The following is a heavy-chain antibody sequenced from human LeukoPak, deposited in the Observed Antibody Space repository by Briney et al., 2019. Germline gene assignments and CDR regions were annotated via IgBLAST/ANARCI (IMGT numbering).Heavy chain of an antibody. Sequence: SETLSLTCTVSGGSISSYYWSWIRQPPGKGLEWIGYMYNSGNTNYNPSLKSRVTISADTSKNEFSLKLTSVTAADTAVYYCARHVVGARDAFDIWGQGTMVTVSS. CDR2: MYNSGNT. CDR1: GGSISSYY. D-gene: IGHD3-10*01. V-gene: IGHV4-59*08. CDR3: ARHVVGARDAFDI. J-gene: IGHJ3*02.